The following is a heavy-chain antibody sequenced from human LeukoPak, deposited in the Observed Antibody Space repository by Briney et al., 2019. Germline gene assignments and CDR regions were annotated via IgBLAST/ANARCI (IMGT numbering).Heavy chain of an antibody. D-gene: IGHD5-18*01. CDR1: GYTFTGHY. Sequence: SVKVSCKASGYTFTGHYMHWVRQAPGQGLEWMGRIIPILGIANYAQKFQGRVTITADKSTSTAYMELSSLRSEDTAVYYCARVDTAMVIDYWGQGTLVTVSS. V-gene: IGHV1-69*02. CDR3: ARVDTAMVIDY. CDR2: IIPILGIA. J-gene: IGHJ4*02.